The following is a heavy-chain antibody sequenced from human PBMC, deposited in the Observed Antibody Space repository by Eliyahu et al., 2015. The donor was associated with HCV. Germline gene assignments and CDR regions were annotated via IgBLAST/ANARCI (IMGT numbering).Heavy chain of an antibody. CDR3: ARIYSGYESGLD. V-gene: IGHV4-39*01. CDR2: IHYTGSA. CDR1: GGXVSSTEYY. J-gene: IGHJ4*02. Sequence: QLHLQESGPGLVKPSETLSLTCTVSGGXVSSTEYYWGWIRQPPGKGLEWIASIHYTGSAYYSPSLKSRVTISVDTSKNQFSMKLTSVSAADTAVYYCARIYSGYESGLDWGQGTLVTVSS. D-gene: IGHD5-12*01.